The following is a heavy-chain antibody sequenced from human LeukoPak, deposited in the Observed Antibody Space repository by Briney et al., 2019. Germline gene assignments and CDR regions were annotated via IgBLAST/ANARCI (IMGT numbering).Heavy chain of an antibody. CDR1: GGSISAYY. CDR3: ARYYCIGSSCYRTNWLDP. V-gene: IGHV4-59*01. Sequence: SETLSLTCTVPGGSISAYYWSWIRQPPGKGLEWIGYIYYNGDTNYNASLRGRVTISLDTAKNQLSLNLKSVTAADTAVYYCARYYCIGSSCYRTNWLDPWGQGTLVAVSS. J-gene: IGHJ5*02. D-gene: IGHD2-15*01. CDR2: IYYNGDT.